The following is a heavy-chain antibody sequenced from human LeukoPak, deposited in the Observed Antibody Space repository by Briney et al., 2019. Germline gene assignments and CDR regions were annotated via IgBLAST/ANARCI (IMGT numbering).Heavy chain of an antibody. D-gene: IGHD3-3*01. J-gene: IGHJ4*02. CDR3: ARANYDFWSGYWFPGLDY. CDR2: IYYSGST. Sequence: SEILSLTCTVSGGSISSHYWSWTRQPPGKGLECIGYIYYSGSTNYNPSLKSRVTISVDTSKNQFSLKLSSVTAADTAVYYCARANYDFWSGYWFPGLDYWGQGTLVTVSS. CDR1: GGSISSHY. V-gene: IGHV4-59*11.